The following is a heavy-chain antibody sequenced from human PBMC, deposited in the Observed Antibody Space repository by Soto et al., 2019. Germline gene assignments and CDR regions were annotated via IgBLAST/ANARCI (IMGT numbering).Heavy chain of an antibody. V-gene: IGHV3-23*01. Sequence: GGSLRLSCVASEFTFSNYAMSWVRQAPGKGPEWVAVVSDTGGGTYYADSVKGRFTISRDNFQNTLYLQMHSLRAEDTGVYYCGKSGGGGTYSTAWYEFDYWGQGTQVTVSS. CDR2: VSDTGGGT. CDR3: GKSGGGGTYSTAWYEFDY. CDR1: EFTFSNYA. J-gene: IGHJ4*02. D-gene: IGHD2-2*01.